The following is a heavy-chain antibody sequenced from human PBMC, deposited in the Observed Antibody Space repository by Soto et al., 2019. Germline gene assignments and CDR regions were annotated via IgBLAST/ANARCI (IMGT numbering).Heavy chain of an antibody. CDR3: ARSSSSGYYYGMDV. CDR1: GGSIRSGGYY. V-gene: IGHV4-31*03. D-gene: IGHD6-6*01. Sequence: PSETLSLTCTVSGGSIRSGGYYRSWIRQHPGKGLEWIGYIYYSGSTYYNPSLKSRVTISVDTSNNQFSLKLSSLTAADTAVYYCARSSSSGYYYGMDVWGQGTTVTVSS. J-gene: IGHJ6*02. CDR2: IYYSGST.